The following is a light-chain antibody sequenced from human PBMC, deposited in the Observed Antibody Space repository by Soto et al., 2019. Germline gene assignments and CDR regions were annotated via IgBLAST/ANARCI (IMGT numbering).Light chain of an antibody. CDR1: QSVSSY. Sequence: EVVLTQSPVTLFLSPGERATLSCRASQSVSSYLACYQQKPGQAPRLLIYDVSNRATGIPARFSGSGSGTDFTLTISSLEPEDFAVYYCQQRNYWQVTFGQGTRLEMK. CDR2: DVS. CDR3: QQRNYWQVT. J-gene: IGKJ5*01. V-gene: IGKV3-11*01.